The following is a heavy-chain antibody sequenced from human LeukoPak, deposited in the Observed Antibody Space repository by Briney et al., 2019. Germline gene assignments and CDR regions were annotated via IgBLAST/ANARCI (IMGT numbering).Heavy chain of an antibody. CDR1: GYTFTNYY. V-gene: IGHV1-46*01. J-gene: IGHJ4*02. D-gene: IGHD1-1*01. CDR3: ARWTTTFLDY. CDR2: SNPSGDST. Sequence: GRSLRLSCAASGYTFTNYYIHWVRQAPGHGLEWLGISNPSGDSTNYAQKFQGRVTMTRDTSTSTVYMDLSSLRSEDTAVYYCARWTTTFLDYWGQGTLVTVSS.